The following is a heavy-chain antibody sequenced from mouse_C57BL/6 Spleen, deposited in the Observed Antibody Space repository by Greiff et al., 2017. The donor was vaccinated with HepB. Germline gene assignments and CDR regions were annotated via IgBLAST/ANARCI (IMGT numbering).Heavy chain of an antibody. CDR2: IDPSDSET. CDR3: ARVKTAQAYYAMDY. V-gene: IGHV1-52*01. Sequence: QVQLQQPGAELVRPGSSVKLSCKASGYTFTSYWMHWVKQRPIQGLEWIGNIDPSDSETHYNQKFKDKATLTVDKSSSTAYMQLSSLTSEDSAVYYCARVKTAQAYYAMDYWGQGTSVTVSS. J-gene: IGHJ4*01. D-gene: IGHD3-2*02. CDR1: GYTFTSYW.